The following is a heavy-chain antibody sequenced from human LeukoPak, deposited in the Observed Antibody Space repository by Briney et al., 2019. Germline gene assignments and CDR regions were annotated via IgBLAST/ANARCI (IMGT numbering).Heavy chain of an antibody. CDR3: AKDLGYFEA. D-gene: IGHD3-9*01. Sequence: PGGSLRLSCAASGFTFSSYGMHWVRQAPGKGLEWVAVIWYDGSNKYYADSVKGRFTISRDNSKNTLYLQMNSLRAEDTAVYYCAKDLGYFEAWGQGTLVTVSS. CDR1: GFTFSSYG. J-gene: IGHJ5*02. CDR2: IWYDGSNK. V-gene: IGHV3-33*06.